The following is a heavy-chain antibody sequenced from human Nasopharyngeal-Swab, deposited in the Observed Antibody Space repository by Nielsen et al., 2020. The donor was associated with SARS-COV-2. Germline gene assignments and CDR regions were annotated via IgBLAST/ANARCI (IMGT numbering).Heavy chain of an antibody. CDR3: ARATEIEAFDI. CDR2: IYYSGST. CDR1: GGSISSGGYY. D-gene: IGHD5-24*01. J-gene: IGHJ3*02. V-gene: IGHV4-31*03. Sequence: SETLSPTCTVSGGSISSGGYYWSWIRQHPGKGLEWIGYIYYSGSTYYNPSLKSRVTISVDTSKNQFSLKLSSVTAADTAVYYCARATEIEAFDIWGQGTMVTVSS.